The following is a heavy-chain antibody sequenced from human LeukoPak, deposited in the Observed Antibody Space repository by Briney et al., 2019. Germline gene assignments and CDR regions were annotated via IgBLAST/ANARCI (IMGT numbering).Heavy chain of an antibody. J-gene: IGHJ4*02. V-gene: IGHV4-59*01. Sequence: SETLSLTCTVSGDSIISYYWNWIRQPPGKGLEWIGYIYYSGSTNYNPSLKSRVTISVDTSKNQFSLKLSSVTAADTAVYYCAGSSYGGNSGLGYWGQGTLVTVSS. CDR1: GDSIISYY. CDR3: AGSSYGGNSGLGY. D-gene: IGHD4-23*01. CDR2: IYYSGST.